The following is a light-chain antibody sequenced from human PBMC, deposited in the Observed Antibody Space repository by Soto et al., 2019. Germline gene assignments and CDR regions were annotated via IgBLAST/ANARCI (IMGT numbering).Light chain of an antibody. CDR1: SSDVGGYNY. CDR2: DVS. CDR3: CSYTSSSSLWV. Sequence: QSALTQPASVSGSPGQSITISCTGTSSDVGGYNYVSWYQQHPGKAPKLMIYDVSNRPSGVSNRFSGSKSGNTASLTISGLQAEDDADYYCCSYTSSSSLWVFGTGTKLTVL. J-gene: IGLJ1*01. V-gene: IGLV2-14*01.